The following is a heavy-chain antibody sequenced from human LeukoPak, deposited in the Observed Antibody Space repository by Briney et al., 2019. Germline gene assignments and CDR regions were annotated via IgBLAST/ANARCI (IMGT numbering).Heavy chain of an antibody. J-gene: IGHJ4*02. CDR3: ATLRGGWFFEY. CDR1: GFTLSSYM. D-gene: IGHD6-19*01. V-gene: IGHV3-53*01. Sequence: GGSLRLSCVASGFTLSSYMMSWVRQAPGKGLEWVSVIYSGGSTYYADSVEGRFTISRDNSKNTLYLQMNSLRAEDTAVYYCATLRGGWFFEYWAQGTLVTVSS. CDR2: IYSGGST.